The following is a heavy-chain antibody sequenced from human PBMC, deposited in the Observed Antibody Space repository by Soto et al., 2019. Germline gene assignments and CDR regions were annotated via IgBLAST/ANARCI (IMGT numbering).Heavy chain of an antibody. CDR2: MYISGIT. Sequence: QVQLQESGPGLVKPSETLSVTCSVSGGSIRDYYWSWIRQPAGKGLEWIGRMYISGITKYNPSLKSRVTMSADTSVNQFSTTLISVTAADTATYYCARMYNSGFYRTEGDYYFYGMDVWGQGTTVTVSS. J-gene: IGHJ6*02. D-gene: IGHD5-12*01. V-gene: IGHV4-4*07. CDR1: GGSIRDYY. CDR3: ARMYNSGFYRTEGDYYFYGMDV.